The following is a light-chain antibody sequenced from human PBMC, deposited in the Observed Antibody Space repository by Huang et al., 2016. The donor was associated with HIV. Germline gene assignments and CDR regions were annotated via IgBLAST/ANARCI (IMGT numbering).Light chain of an antibody. CDR3: QEYYSAPYT. CDR1: QGISNY. V-gene: IGKV1-27*01. J-gene: IGKJ2*01. Sequence: DIQMTQSPSSLSTSIGDRVTITCLASQGISNYLAWYQQNPGKVPKLLIYGASTLQSRVPSRFSGSGSGTDFTLTISSLQPEDVATYYCQEYYSAPYTFGQGTKLEIK. CDR2: GAS.